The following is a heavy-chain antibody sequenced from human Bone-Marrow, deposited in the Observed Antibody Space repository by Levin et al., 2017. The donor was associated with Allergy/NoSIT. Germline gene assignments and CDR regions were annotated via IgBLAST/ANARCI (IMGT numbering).Heavy chain of an antibody. CDR3: ARDFRGYCSGGSCPGNYYYYYMDV. D-gene: IGHD2-15*01. J-gene: IGHJ6*03. V-gene: IGHV1-18*01. CDR1: GYTFTSYG. Sequence: ASVKVSCKASGYTFTSYGISWVRQAPGQGLEWMGWISAYNGNTNYAQKLQGRVTMTTDTSTSTAYMELRSLRSDDTAVYYCARDFRGYCSGGSCPGNYYYYYMDVWGKGTTVTVSS. CDR2: ISAYNGNT.